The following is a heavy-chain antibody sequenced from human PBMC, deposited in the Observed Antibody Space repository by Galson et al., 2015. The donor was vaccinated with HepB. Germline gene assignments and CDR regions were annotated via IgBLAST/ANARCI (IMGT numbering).Heavy chain of an antibody. D-gene: IGHD6-13*01. J-gene: IGHJ4*02. CDR1: GFTFSSYS. CDR2: ISSSSSYI. CDR3: ASKRLREAGSSSWYED. Sequence: SLRLSCAASGFTFSSYSMNWVRQAPGKGLEWVSSISSSSSYIYYADSVKGRFTISRDNAKNSLYLQMNSLRAEDTAVYYCASKRLREAGSSSWYEDWGQGTLVTVSS. V-gene: IGHV3-21*01.